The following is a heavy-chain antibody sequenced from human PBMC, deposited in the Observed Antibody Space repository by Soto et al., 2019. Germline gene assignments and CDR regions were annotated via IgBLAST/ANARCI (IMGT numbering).Heavy chain of an antibody. CDR1: GFTLSGYA. J-gene: IGHJ6*03. CDR2: ISSNEVGT. V-gene: IGHV3-64*01. CDR3: ARRARPDFYYMDV. Sequence: EVQLAESGGGLAQPGGSLRLSCEASGFTLSGYAMDWVRQAPGKGLEYVSGISSNEVGTYYANSVQGRFTISRDNSKNTVYLQMGSLRPEDMAVYYCARRARPDFYYMDVWGKGTTVTVSS. D-gene: IGHD6-6*01.